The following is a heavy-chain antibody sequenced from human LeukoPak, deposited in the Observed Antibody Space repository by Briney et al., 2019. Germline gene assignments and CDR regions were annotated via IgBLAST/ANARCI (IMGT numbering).Heavy chain of an antibody. Sequence: ASVKVSCKASGYTFTNYYIHWMRQAPGQGLEWMGWISAYNGNTNYAQKLQGRVTMTTDTSTSTAYMELRSLRSDDTAVYYCARVRFGELLDFDYWGQGTLVTVSS. CDR2: ISAYNGNT. J-gene: IGHJ4*02. CDR3: ARVRFGELLDFDY. V-gene: IGHV1-18*04. CDR1: GYTFTNYY. D-gene: IGHD3-10*01.